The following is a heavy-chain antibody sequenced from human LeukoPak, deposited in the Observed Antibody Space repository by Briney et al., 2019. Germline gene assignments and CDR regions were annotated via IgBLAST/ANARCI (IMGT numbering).Heavy chain of an antibody. CDR3: ASLKSSGYYYYGIDV. CDR2: IYYSASA. J-gene: IGHJ6*02. Sequence: PSQTLSLICTVSGGSISHDGYYWSWIRQHPGKGLKWIGYIYYSASAYYNPYLKCRVTTSLVKFHHQFCLHWSSVTAADTAVYYFASLKSSGYYYYGIDVWGQGNTVTASS. V-gene: IGHV4-31*03. CDR1: GGSISHDGYY.